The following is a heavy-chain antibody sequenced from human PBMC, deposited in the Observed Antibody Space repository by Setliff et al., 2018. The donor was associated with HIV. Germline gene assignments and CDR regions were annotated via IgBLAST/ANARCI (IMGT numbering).Heavy chain of an antibody. CDR2: IKQDGGDK. J-gene: IGHJ4*02. Sequence: GGSLRLSCGASGFTFGNFWMNWVRRPPGKGLEWVANIKQDGGDKYYVDSVRGRFTISRDNAKNSLFLQMNNLRAEDTAVYYCERHVYGGNSDVGGYWGQGTLVTVSS. V-gene: IGHV3-7*01. CDR3: ERHVYGGNSDVGGY. D-gene: IGHD4-17*01. CDR1: GFTFGNFW.